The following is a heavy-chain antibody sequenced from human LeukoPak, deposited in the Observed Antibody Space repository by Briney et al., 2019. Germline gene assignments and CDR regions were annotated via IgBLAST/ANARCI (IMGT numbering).Heavy chain of an antibody. D-gene: IGHD5-18*01. V-gene: IGHV1-69*05. CDR2: IIPIFGTA. Sequence: SVKVSCKASGGTFSSYAISWVRQAPGQGLEWMGGIIPIFGTANYAQKFQGRVTITTDESTSTAYMELSSLRSEDTAVYYCAREGGYSYGYGGAFDIWGQGTMVTVSS. CDR1: GGTFSSYA. J-gene: IGHJ3*02. CDR3: AREGGYSYGYGGAFDI.